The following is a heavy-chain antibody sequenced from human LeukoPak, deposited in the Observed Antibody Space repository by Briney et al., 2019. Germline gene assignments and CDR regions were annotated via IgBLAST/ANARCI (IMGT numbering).Heavy chain of an antibody. D-gene: IGHD3-10*01. CDR3: ARGSPMVRGVIRWFDP. CDR2: INHSGST. J-gene: IGHJ5*02. CDR1: GGSFSGYY. V-gene: IGHV4-34*01. Sequence: SETLSLTCAVYGGSFSGYYWSWIRQPPGKGLEWIGEINHSGSTNYNPSLKSRVTISVDTSKNQFSLKLSSVTAADTAVYYCARGSPMVRGVIRWFDPWGQGTLVTVSS.